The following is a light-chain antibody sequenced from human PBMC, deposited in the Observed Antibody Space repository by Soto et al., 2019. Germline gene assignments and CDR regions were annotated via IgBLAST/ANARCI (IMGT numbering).Light chain of an antibody. CDR2: ATS. V-gene: IGKV1-39*01. Sequence: DLQMTQSPSSLSASVGDRVTITCRASQSISSYLNWYQQKPGKAPKLLIYATSSLQSGVPSRFSGSRSATYFTLTISRLQPEDFTTYYCQQSYRTPYTFGQGTNLEIK. J-gene: IGKJ2*01. CDR1: QSISSY. CDR3: QQSYRTPYT.